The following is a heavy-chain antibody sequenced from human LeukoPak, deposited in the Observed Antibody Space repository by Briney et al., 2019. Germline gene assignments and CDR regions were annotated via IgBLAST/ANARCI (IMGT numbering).Heavy chain of an antibody. CDR2: IYYSGST. Sequence: PSETLSLTCTVSGGSISSSSYYWGWIRQPPGKGLEWIGTIYYSGSTYYNPSLKSRVTISVDTSKNQFSLELSSVTATDTAVYYCARNVRDGYNPTDYWGQGTLVTVSS. D-gene: IGHD5-24*01. CDR3: ARNVRDGYNPTDY. CDR1: GGSISSSSYY. J-gene: IGHJ4*02. V-gene: IGHV4-39*01.